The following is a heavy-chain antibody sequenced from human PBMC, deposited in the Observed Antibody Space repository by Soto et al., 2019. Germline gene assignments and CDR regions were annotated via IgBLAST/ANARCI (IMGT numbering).Heavy chain of an antibody. D-gene: IGHD5-18*01. CDR2: TTAILGTR. J-gene: IGHJ5*02. CDR1: GDTLSHYG. Sequence: ASVKVSCKASGDTLSHYGVSWVRQVPGKGLEWMGGTTAILGTRDYAQKFQGRMTITSDESTTTSYMELNSLTSDDTAVYYCAAGDSSDTGDPWGPRTRVTVSS. CDR3: AAGDSSDTGDP. V-gene: IGHV1-69*13.